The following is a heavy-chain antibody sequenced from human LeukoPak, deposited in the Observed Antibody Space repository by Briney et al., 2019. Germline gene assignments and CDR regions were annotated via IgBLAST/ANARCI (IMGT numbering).Heavy chain of an antibody. D-gene: IGHD1-20*01. Sequence: PSETLSLTCSVSGGSISSYSWRWIRQPPGKGLGWVGYINYSGSTNYNPSLKRRGSISVEKSKNQFSVKMSSVTAAATAVYYCANVRRITGTTDFDYWGQGTLVTVSS. CDR1: GGSISSYS. CDR2: INYSGST. J-gene: IGHJ4*02. V-gene: IGHV4-59*01. CDR3: ANVRRITGTTDFDY.